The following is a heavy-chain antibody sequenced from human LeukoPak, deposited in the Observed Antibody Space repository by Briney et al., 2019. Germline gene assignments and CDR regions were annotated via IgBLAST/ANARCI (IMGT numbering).Heavy chain of an antibody. Sequence: GGSLRLSCAVSGLIFRSYWMSWVRQAPGKGLEWVANINQDGSEKYFVDSVKGRFTISRDNAKNSLHLQMNTLRAEDTAVYYCARERDGRFFDYWGQGTMVTVSS. CDR3: ARERDGRFFDY. V-gene: IGHV3-7*01. D-gene: IGHD5-24*01. CDR1: GLIFRSYW. J-gene: IGHJ4*02. CDR2: INQDGSEK.